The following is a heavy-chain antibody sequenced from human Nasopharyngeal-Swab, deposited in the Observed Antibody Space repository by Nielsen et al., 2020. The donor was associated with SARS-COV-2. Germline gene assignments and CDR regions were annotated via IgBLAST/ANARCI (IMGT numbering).Heavy chain of an antibody. J-gene: IGHJ4*02. CDR1: GFTVSTNY. CDR2: ISFDGSDQ. V-gene: IGHV3-30-3*01. Sequence: GESLKISCAASGFTVSTNYMTWVRQAPGKGLEWLAVISFDGSDQYSADSVKGRFTISRDNSKNTLYLQMNNLRPEDTAVYYCGGCGYWGQGTLVTVSS. CDR3: GGCGY.